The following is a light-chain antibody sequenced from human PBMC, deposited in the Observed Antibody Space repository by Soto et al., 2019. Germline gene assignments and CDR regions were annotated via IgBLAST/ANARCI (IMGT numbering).Light chain of an antibody. Sequence: QSALTQPASVSGSPGQSITISCTGTSSDVGGYKYVSWYQQHPGKAPKLMIYEVFNRPSGVSSRFSGSKSGNTASLTISGLQAEDEAHYYCISYTGSSTSYVFGSGTKLTVL. V-gene: IGLV2-14*01. J-gene: IGLJ1*01. CDR2: EVF. CDR3: ISYTGSSTSYV. CDR1: SSDVGGYKY.